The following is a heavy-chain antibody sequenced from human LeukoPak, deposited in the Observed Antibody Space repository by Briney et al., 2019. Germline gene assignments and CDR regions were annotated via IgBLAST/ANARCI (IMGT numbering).Heavy chain of an antibody. CDR1: GFTFSSYW. Sequence: PGGPLRLSCAASGFTFSSYWMSWVRQAPGKGLEWVATIRQDGSQKYYVDSVKGRFTISRDNAKNTLYLQMNSLRAEDTAVYYCARDHLSSGSSPDYYYYYYMDVWGKGTTVTISS. CDR3: ARDHLSSGSSPDYYYYYYMDV. CDR2: IRQDGSQK. D-gene: IGHD6-19*01. V-gene: IGHV3-7*01. J-gene: IGHJ6*03.